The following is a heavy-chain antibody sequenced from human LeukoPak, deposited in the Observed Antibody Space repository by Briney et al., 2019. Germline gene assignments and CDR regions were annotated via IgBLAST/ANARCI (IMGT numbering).Heavy chain of an antibody. CDR2: ISGSGGST. D-gene: IGHD5-18*01. V-gene: IGHV3-23*01. CDR3: AKVRRTWIQLWPEFDY. CDR1: GFTFSSYA. J-gene: IGHJ4*02. Sequence: PGGSLRLSCAASGFTFSSYAMSWVRQAPGKGLQSVSAISGSGGSTYYADSVKGRFTISRDNSKNTLYLQMNSLRAEDTAVYYCAKVRRTWIQLWPEFDYWGQGTLVTVSS.